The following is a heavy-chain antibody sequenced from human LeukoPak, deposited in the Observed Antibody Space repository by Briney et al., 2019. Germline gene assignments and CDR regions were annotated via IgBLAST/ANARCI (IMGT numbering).Heavy chain of an antibody. V-gene: IGHV1-46*01. D-gene: IGHD5-24*01. CDR2: INPSGTGT. CDR1: GYTFTSYY. J-gene: IGHJ5*02. Sequence: GASVKVSCKASGYTFTSYYMHWVRQAPGQGLEWRGIINPSGTGTSYAQKFQGRITMSRDTSTSTVYMELSSLRSEDTAFYYCATDHSMANTAWWFDPWGQGTLVTVSS. CDR3: ATDHSMANTAWWFDP.